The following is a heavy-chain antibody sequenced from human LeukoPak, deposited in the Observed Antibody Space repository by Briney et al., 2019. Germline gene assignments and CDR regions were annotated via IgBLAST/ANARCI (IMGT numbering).Heavy chain of an antibody. J-gene: IGHJ4*02. CDR2: ISGSGGST. D-gene: IGHD1-26*01. V-gene: IGHV3-23*01. CDR1: GFTFSNAW. CDR3: AKDKVGATIGPYYFDY. Sequence: GGSLRLSCAASGFTFSNAWMNWVRQAPGKGLEWVSAISGSGGSTYYADSVKGRFTISRDNSKNTLYLQMNSLRAEDTAVYYCAKDKVGATIGPYYFDYWGQGTLVTVSS.